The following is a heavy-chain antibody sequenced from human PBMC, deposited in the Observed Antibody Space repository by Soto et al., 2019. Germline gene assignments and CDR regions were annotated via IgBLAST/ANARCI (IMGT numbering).Heavy chain of an antibody. Sequence: SVKVSCKASGGTFSSCAISWVRQAPGQGLEWMGGIIPIFGTANYAQKFQGRVTITADESTSTAYMELSSLRSEDTAVYYCARAPVRFYWFDPWGQGTLVTVSS. J-gene: IGHJ5*02. CDR1: GGTFSSCA. V-gene: IGHV1-69*13. CDR2: IIPIFGTA. CDR3: ARAPVRFYWFDP.